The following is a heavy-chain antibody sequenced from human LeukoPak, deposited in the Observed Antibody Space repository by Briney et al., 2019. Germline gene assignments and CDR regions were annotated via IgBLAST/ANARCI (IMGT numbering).Heavy chain of an antibody. D-gene: IGHD6-13*01. Sequence: PGRSLRLSCAASGFTFDDYAVHWVRQAPGKGLEWVSGISWNSGSIGYADSVKGRFTISRDNAKNSLYLQMNSLRAEDTALYYCAKAVAAAGLDYWGQGTLVTVSS. CDR2: ISWNSGSI. CDR1: GFTFDDYA. CDR3: AKAVAAAGLDY. J-gene: IGHJ4*02. V-gene: IGHV3-9*01.